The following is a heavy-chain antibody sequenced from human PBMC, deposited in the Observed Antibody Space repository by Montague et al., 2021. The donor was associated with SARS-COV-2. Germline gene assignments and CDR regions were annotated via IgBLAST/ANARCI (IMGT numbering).Heavy chain of an antibody. V-gene: IGHV4-34*01. CDR1: GGSFGDDH. Sequence: SETLSLTCGVYGGSFGDDHWSWIRQPPGKGLEWIGDIKQSGSTNXXPSLKSRVTISVDTSKNQFSLKLTSVTAGDTAVYFCARGHLSASMIVVVFTSASYYFDYWGQGAQVTVSS. CDR3: ARGHLSASMIVVVFTSASYYFDY. D-gene: IGHD3-22*01. J-gene: IGHJ4*02. CDR2: IKQSGST.